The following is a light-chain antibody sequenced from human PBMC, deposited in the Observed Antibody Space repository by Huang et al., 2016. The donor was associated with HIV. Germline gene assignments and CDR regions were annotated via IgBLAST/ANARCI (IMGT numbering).Light chain of an antibody. CDR1: QSFSSNY. CDR2: GAS. CDR3: QQYGSSVVT. V-gene: IGKV3-20*01. Sequence: EIVFTQSPATLSLSPGERATLSCRASQSFSSNYLAWYQQKPGQAPRLLIYGASRRATGIPDRFRGSVSGTDFTLIISRLEPEDFAVYYCQQYGSSVVTFGQGTKVEVK. J-gene: IGKJ1*01.